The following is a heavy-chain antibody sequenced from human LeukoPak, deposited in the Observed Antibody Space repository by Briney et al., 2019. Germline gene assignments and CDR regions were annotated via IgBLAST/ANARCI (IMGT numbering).Heavy chain of an antibody. J-gene: IGHJ4*02. D-gene: IGHD3-16*02. CDR3: TRRIGGDYVWGSYRYDY. CDR1: GFTFGDYA. Sequence: GGSLRLSCTASGFTFGDYAMSWFRQAPGKGLEWVGFIRSKAYGGTTEYAASVKGRFTISRDDSKSIAYLQMNSLKTEDTAVYYCTRRIGGDYVWGSYRYDYWGQGTLVTVSS. CDR2: IRSKAYGGTT. V-gene: IGHV3-49*03.